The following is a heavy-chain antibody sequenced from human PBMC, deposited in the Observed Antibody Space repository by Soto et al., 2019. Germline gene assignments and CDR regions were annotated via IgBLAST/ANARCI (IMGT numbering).Heavy chain of an antibody. CDR3: ARGGGYHDY. CDR2: INYSGST. Sequence: SETLSLTCTVSGGSISSYYWNWIRQPPGKGLEWIGYINYSGSTNYSPSLKSRVTISVDTSKNQFSLKLTSVTAADAAVYYCARGGGYHDYWGQGTMVTVSS. J-gene: IGHJ4*02. D-gene: IGHD1-26*01. CDR1: GGSISSYY. V-gene: IGHV4-59*01.